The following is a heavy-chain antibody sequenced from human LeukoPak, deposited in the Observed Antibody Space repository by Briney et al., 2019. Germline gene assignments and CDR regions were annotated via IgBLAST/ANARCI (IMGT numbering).Heavy chain of an antibody. V-gene: IGHV3-30*03. J-gene: IGHJ4*02. CDR2: ISYDGSNK. Sequence: PGGSLRLSCAASGFTFSSYGMHWVRQAPGKGLEWVAVISYDGSNKYYADSVKGRFTISRDNSKNTLYLQMNSLRAEDTAVYYCARDLTAVDTAIPDYWGQGTLVTVPS. CDR1: GFTFSSYG. D-gene: IGHD5-18*01. CDR3: ARDLTAVDTAIPDY.